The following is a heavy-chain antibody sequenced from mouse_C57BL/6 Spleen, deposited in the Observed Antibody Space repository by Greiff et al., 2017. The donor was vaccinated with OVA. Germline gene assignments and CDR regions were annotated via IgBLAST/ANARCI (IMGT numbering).Heavy chain of an antibody. J-gene: IGHJ4*01. CDR2: IDPSDSYT. CDR3: ARRYDYLYYAMDY. CDR1: GYTFTSYW. Sequence: QVQLQQPGAELVKPGASVKLSCKASGYTFTSYWMQWVKQRPGQGLEWIGEIDPSDSYTNYNQKFKGKATLTVDTSSSTAYMQLSSLTSEDSAVYYGARRYDYLYYAMDYWGQGTSVTVSS. D-gene: IGHD2-4*01. V-gene: IGHV1-50*01.